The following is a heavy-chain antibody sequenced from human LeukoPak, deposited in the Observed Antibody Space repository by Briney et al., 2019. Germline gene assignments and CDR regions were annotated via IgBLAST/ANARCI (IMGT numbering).Heavy chain of an antibody. CDR3: ARSRVVRGIRYFDY. CDR1: GGSFSAYS. V-gene: IGHV4-59*01. CDR2: IYYSGST. J-gene: IGHJ4*02. D-gene: IGHD3-10*01. Sequence: SETLSLTCAVYGGSFSAYSWSWIRQPPGKGLEWIGYIYYSGSTNYNPSLKSRVTISVDTSKNQFSLKLSSVTAADTAVYYCARSRVVRGIRYFDYWGQGTLVTVSS.